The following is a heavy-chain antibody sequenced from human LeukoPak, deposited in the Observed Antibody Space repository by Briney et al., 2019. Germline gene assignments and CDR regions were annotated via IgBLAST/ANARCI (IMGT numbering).Heavy chain of an antibody. V-gene: IGHV3-33*06. CDR3: AKPRGRTYYYDSSGYYFDY. D-gene: IGHD3-22*01. CDR2: IWYDGSNK. CDR1: GFTFSSYG. Sequence: PWRSLRLSCAASGFTFSSYGMHWVRQAPGKGLEWVAVIWYDGSNKYYADSVKGRFTISRDNSKNTLYLQMNSLRAEDTAVYYCAKPRGRTYYYDSSGYYFDYWGQGTLVTVSS. J-gene: IGHJ4*02.